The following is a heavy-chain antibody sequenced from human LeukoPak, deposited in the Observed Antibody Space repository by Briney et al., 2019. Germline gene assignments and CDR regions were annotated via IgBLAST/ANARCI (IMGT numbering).Heavy chain of an antibody. CDR1: GFTFSSYW. D-gene: IGHD1-20*01. V-gene: IGHV3-74*01. CDR2: INSDGSST. CDR3: AKDGNWPRFED. J-gene: IGHJ4*02. Sequence: GGSLRLSCAASGFTFSSYWMHWVRQAPGKGLVWVSRINSDGSSTSYADSVKGRFTISRDNSKNMVWLQINSPTAEDTATYYCAKDGNWPRFEDWGQGTLVTVSS.